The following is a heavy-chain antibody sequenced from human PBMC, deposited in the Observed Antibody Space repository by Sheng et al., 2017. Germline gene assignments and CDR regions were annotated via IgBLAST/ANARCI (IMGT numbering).Heavy chain of an antibody. D-gene: IGHD6-13*01. V-gene: IGHV3-7*03. CDR2: IKQDESEK. J-gene: IGHJ4*02. CDR1: GFTFRSYW. CDR3: ARAWPQVGTAVPPLDH. Sequence: EVRLVESGGGLVQPGGSLRLSCAAAGFTFRSYWMTWVRQAPGKGLEWVANIKQDESEKYYVDSVKGRFTISRDNAKNSLYLQMNSLRADDTAVYYCARAWPQVGTAVPPLDHWGQGTLV.